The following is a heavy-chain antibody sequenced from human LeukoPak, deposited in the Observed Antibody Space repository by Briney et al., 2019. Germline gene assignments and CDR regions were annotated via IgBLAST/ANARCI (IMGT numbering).Heavy chain of an antibody. V-gene: IGHV3-64*02. D-gene: IGHD1-14*01. CDR1: GFTLSSFS. CDR2: INYKGGTT. Sequence: PGGSLRLSCAAPGFTLSSFSMHWVRQSPGRGLEYVSAINYKGGTTYYADSVKGRFTISRDNSKNTLYLQMASLRDEDMAVYYCARVGPETAFDYWGQGTLVTVSS. CDR3: ARVGPETAFDY. J-gene: IGHJ4*02.